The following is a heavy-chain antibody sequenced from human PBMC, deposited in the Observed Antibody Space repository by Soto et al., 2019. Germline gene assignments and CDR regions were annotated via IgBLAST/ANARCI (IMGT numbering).Heavy chain of an antibody. J-gene: IGHJ4*02. D-gene: IGHD5-18*01. Sequence: SETLSLTFTVSGGSISNSSYYWGWIRQPPGKGLEWIGSIYYSGSTYYNPSLKSRVTISLDTSKNQFSLKLSSVTAADTAVYYCARPRGYSYGVYFDYWGQGTLVTVS. CDR1: GGSISNSSYY. V-gene: IGHV4-39*01. CDR2: IYYSGST. CDR3: ARPRGYSYGVYFDY.